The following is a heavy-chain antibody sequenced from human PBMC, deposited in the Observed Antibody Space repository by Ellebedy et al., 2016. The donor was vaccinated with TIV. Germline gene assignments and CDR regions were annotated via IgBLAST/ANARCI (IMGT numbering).Heavy chain of an antibody. D-gene: IGHD3-3*01. CDR3: ARGRMTIFGVAKDYDS. CDR1: GTSFSSYY. CDR2: ISLGGSP. V-gene: IGHV4-34*01. Sequence: SETLSLXXAVSGTSFSSYYWSWIRQFPGKGLQWIGEISLGGSPTYNPSLESRPTMSVGTSENVLSLRLTSVTAADTAIYYCARGRMTIFGVAKDYDSWGQGTPVTVSS. J-gene: IGHJ5*01.